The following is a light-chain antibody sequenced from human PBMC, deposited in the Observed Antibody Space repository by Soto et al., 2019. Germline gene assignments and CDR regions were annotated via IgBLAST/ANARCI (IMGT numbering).Light chain of an antibody. V-gene: IGLV1-44*01. CDR2: SND. CDR3: AAWDDSLNGWV. CDR1: SSNIGSNA. Sequence: QSVLTQPPSASGTPGQRVTISWSGSSSNIGSNAVNWYQQLPGTAPKLLIYSNDQRPSGVPDRFSGSESGTSASLAISGLPSEDEADYYCAAWDDSLNGWVFGGGTKLTVL. J-gene: IGLJ3*02.